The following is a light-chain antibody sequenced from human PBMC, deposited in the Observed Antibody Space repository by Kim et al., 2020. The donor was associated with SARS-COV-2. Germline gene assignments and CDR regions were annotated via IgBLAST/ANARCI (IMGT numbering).Light chain of an antibody. CDR2: DVS. J-gene: IGLJ3*02. CDR1: SSDVGGYNY. Sequence: GPSIIISCTGTSSDVGGYNYDSWYQQHPGKAPKLMIYDVSNRPSGGSNRFSGSKSGNTAPLTISGLQDADEADDYCSSYTSSSSWVFGGGTQLTVL. CDR3: SSYTSSSSWV. V-gene: IGLV2-14*03.